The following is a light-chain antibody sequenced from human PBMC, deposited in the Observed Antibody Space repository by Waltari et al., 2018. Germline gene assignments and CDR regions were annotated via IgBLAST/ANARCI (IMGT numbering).Light chain of an antibody. Sequence: EIVLTQSPGTLSLSPGERATLSCRASQSVSSSYLAWYQQTPGQAPRLLIYGASSRATGIPDRFSGSGSGTDFTLTISRLEPEDFAGYYCQHYGSSPPYTFGQGTKLEI. CDR2: GAS. CDR1: QSVSSSY. J-gene: IGKJ2*01. V-gene: IGKV3-20*01. CDR3: QHYGSSPPYT.